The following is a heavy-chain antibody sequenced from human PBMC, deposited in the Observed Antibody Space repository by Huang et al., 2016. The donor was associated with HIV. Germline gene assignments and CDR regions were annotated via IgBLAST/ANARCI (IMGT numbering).Heavy chain of an antibody. Sequence: QIHLVQSGPEVKQPGASVKVSCKASGYKFHIYEITWVRQTPGQGLEWMGWISGDKVSTRFAQKFQDRRTMTTDVSTSTAYLELRSLRLDDTAVYYCARTKGEFDFWGQGALVTVSS. CDR2: ISGDKVST. CDR1: GYKFHIYE. J-gene: IGHJ4*02. CDR3: ARTKGEFDF. V-gene: IGHV1-18*04. D-gene: IGHD3-16*01.